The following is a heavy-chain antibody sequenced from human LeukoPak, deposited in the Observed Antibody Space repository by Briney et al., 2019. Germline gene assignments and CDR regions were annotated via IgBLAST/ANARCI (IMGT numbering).Heavy chain of an antibody. CDR1: GFTFSNYW. J-gene: IGHJ4*02. CDR2: ISSSGSTI. Sequence: GGSLRLSCAASGFTFSNYWMSWVRQAPGKGLEWVSYISSSGSTIYYADSVKGRFTISRDNAKNSLYLQMNSLRAEDTAVYYCARGFEGLRYFDWLSSTFDYWGQGALVTVS. D-gene: IGHD3-9*01. V-gene: IGHV3-48*04. CDR3: ARGFEGLRYFDWLSSTFDY.